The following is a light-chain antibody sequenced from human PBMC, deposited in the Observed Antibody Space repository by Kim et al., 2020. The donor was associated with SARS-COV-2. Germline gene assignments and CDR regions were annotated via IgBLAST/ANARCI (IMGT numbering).Light chain of an antibody. CDR1: QSVGRY. J-gene: IGKJ1*01. CDR2: DAS. V-gene: IGKV3-11*01. Sequence: EIVLTQSPGTLSLSPGERATLSCRASQSVGRYLAWYQQKPGQAPRLLIYDASNRATGIPARFSGSGSGTDFTLTISSLEPEDFAVYYCQQRSNWPRTFGHGTKVDIK. CDR3: QQRSNWPRT.